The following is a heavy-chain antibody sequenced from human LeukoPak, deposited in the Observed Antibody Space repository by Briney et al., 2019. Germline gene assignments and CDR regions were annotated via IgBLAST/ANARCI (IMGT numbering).Heavy chain of an antibody. V-gene: IGHV4-34*01. Sequence: SETLSLTCAVYGGSFSGYYWSWIRQPPGKGLEWIGEINHSGSTNYNPSLKSRVTISVDTSKNQFSLKLSSVTAADTAVYYCAREPIRYFDWFQPPLNWFDPWGQGTLVTVSS. D-gene: IGHD3-9*01. CDR2: INHSGST. CDR3: AREPIRYFDWFQPPLNWFDP. J-gene: IGHJ5*02. CDR1: GGSFSGYY.